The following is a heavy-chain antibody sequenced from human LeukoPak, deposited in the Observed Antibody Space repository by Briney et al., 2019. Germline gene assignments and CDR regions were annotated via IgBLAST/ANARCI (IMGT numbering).Heavy chain of an antibody. J-gene: IGHJ5*02. CDR2: VYYGGSI. CDR1: GGSISTSLYY. Sequence: PSETLSLTCTVSGGSISTSLYYWVWIRQSPGKGLEWIASVYYGGSIYYNPSLKSRATMAVDMSKNQFSLKLRSVTAADTAVYSCAMLYGDYAWGQGTLVTVSS. CDR3: AMLYGDYA. D-gene: IGHD4-17*01. V-gene: IGHV4-39*01.